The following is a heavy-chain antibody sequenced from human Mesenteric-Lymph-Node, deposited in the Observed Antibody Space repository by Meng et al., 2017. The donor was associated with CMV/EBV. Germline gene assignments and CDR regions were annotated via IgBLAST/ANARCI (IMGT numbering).Heavy chain of an antibody. D-gene: IGHD3-16*01. CDR2: MSGSGSMM. V-gene: IGHV3-23*01. Sequence: LKISCAASGFIFSNYAMSWVRQAPGKGLEWISFMSGSGSMMFYVDSVRGRFTISRDSSKNTLYLQMNSLRAEDTAVYYCAKKGGDGALHYFDYWGQGTLVTVSS. CDR3: AKKGGDGALHYFDY. J-gene: IGHJ4*02. CDR1: GFIFSNYA.